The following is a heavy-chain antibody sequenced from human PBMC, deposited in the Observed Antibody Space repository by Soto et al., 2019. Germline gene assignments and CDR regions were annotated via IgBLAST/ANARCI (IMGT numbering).Heavy chain of an antibody. CDR2: IYYSGTT. V-gene: IGHV4-59*12. CDR3: ARAIGWFGELLGGYYFDY. CDR1: GGSISSYY. D-gene: IGHD3-10*01. J-gene: IGHJ4*02. Sequence: SETLSLTCTVSGGSISSYYWSWIRQPPGKGLEWIGYIYYSGTTNYNPSLKSRVTISVDTSKIQFSLKLSSVTAADTAVYYCARAIGWFGELLGGYYFDYWGQGTLVTVSS.